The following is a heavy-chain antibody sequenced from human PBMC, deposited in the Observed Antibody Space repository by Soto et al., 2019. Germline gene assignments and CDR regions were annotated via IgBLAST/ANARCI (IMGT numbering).Heavy chain of an antibody. Sequence: QVQLQESGPGLVKPSETLSLTCTVSGGSISSFYWSWIRQPAGKGLEWLGRIYSGGRNNYNPSLKSRVTRSVDTSKNQFSLRLSSVTAADPAMYSFARRSSRWDYWGQGTLVTVSS. CDR2: IYSGGRN. CDR1: GGSISSFY. J-gene: IGHJ4*02. CDR3: ARRSSRWDY. D-gene: IGHD6-13*01. V-gene: IGHV4-4*07.